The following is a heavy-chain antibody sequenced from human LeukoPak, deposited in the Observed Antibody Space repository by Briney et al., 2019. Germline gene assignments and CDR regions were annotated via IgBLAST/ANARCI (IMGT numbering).Heavy chain of an antibody. CDR3: ARDRVSSSPYYYYMDV. D-gene: IGHD6-6*01. V-gene: IGHV1-69*05. Sequence: ASVKVSCKASRGTFSSYAISWVRQAPGQGLEWMGGIIPIFGTANYAQKFQGRVTITTDESTSTAYMELSSLRSEDTAVYYCARDRVSSSPYYYYMDVWGKGTTVTVSS. J-gene: IGHJ6*03. CDR1: RGTFSSYA. CDR2: IIPIFGTA.